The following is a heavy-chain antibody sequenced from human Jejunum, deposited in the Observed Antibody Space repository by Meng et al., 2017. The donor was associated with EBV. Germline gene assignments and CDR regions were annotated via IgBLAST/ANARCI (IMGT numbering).Heavy chain of an antibody. D-gene: IGHD3-16*01. CDR1: GFTFSGHA. Sequence: VQLGGAGGGVVQAGRSLRLSWAASGFTFSGHAMQWVRQAPGKGLKWVALISNDGNNKYYADSVKGRFTISRDNSKNTLDLQMNSLRVDDTALYYCTREWGADYWGQGTLVTVSS. CDR2: ISNDGNNK. V-gene: IGHV3-30-3*01. CDR3: TREWGADY. J-gene: IGHJ4*02.